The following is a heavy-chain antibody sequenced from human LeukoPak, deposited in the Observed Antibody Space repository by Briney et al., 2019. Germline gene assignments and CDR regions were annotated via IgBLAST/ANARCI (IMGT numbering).Heavy chain of an antibody. J-gene: IGHJ6*03. CDR1: GYTFTSYH. CDR3: ARGGTVTTYYYYYMDV. V-gene: IGHV1-46*01. D-gene: IGHD4-17*01. CDR2: INPSGGST. Sequence: ASVTVSCKASGYTFTSYHIHWVRQAPGQGLEWMGIINPSGGSTTYAQKFQGRVTITEDMSTSTVYMELSSLRSEDTAVYYCARGGTVTTYYYYYMDVWGKGTTVTISS.